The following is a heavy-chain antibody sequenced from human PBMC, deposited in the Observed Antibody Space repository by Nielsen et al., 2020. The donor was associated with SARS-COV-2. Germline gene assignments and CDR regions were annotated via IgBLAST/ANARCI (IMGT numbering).Heavy chain of an antibody. CDR1: GFTFSSYS. CDR3: ARNPTINYYDSNGFASPYYFDY. J-gene: IGHJ4*02. V-gene: IGHV3-21*01. D-gene: IGHD3-22*01. Sequence: GESLKISCAASGFTFSSYSMNWVRQAPGKGLEWVSSISRSYTYISYADSVKGRFTISRDNSKNTLYLQMNSLRAEDTAVYYCARNPTINYYDSNGFASPYYFDYWGQGNLVTVSS. CDR2: ISRSYTYI.